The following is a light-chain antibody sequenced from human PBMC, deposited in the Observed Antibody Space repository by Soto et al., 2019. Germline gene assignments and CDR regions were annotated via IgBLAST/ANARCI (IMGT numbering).Light chain of an antibody. V-gene: IGLV1-40*01. J-gene: IGLJ2*01. CDR1: SSNIGAGYD. CDR3: QSYDSSPLVV. Sequence: QSVLTQPPSVSGAPGQRVTISCTGSSSNIGAGYDVHWYQQLPGTAPKLLIYGNSNRPSGVPDRFSGSKSGTSASLAITGLQAEEEADYYCQSYDSSPLVVFGGGTKVTVL. CDR2: GNS.